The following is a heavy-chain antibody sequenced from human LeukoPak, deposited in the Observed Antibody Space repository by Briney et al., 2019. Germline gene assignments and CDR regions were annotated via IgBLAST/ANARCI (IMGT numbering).Heavy chain of an antibody. V-gene: IGHV4-39*07. D-gene: IGHD2-2*02. CDR3: AREYTNPDAFDI. Sequence: PSETLSLTCTVSGGSISSNGYYWAWFRQPPGKGLEWIGSIYYSGGTYYNPSLKSRVTISIDTSKNQFSLKLRSVTAADTAVYYCAREYTNPDAFDIWGQGTMVTVSS. J-gene: IGHJ3*02. CDR1: GGSISSNGYY. CDR2: IYYSGGT.